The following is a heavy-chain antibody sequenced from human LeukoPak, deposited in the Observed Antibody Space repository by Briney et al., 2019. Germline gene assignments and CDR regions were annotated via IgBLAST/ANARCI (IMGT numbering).Heavy chain of an antibody. CDR2: ISYDGSNK. Sequence: PGRSLRLSCAASGFTFSSYGMHWVRQAPGKGLEWVAVISYDGSNKYYADSVKGRFTISRDNSKNTLYLQMNSLRAEDTAVYYCAKDISILHTPAFDIWGQGTMVTVSS. CDR1: GFTFSSYG. J-gene: IGHJ3*02. D-gene: IGHD2-2*02. CDR3: AKDISILHTPAFDI. V-gene: IGHV3-30*18.